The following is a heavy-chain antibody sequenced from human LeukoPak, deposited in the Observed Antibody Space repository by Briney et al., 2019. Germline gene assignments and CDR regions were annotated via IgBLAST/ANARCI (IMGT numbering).Heavy chain of an antibody. J-gene: IGHJ4*02. D-gene: IGHD3-16*01. Sequence: PSETLSLTCTVSGGSISSSSYYWGWIRQPPGKGLEWFGSIHYSGSTYYNPSLKSRVTISVDTSKNQFSLKLSSVTAADTAVYYCARHSFWGSKDFDYWGQGTLVTVSS. CDR1: GGSISSSSYY. V-gene: IGHV4-39*01. CDR2: IHYSGST. CDR3: ARHSFWGSKDFDY.